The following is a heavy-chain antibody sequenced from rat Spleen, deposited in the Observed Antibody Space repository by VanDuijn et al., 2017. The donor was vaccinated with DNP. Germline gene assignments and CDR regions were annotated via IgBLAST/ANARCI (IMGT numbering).Heavy chain of an antibody. Sequence: EVQLQESGPGLVKPSQSLSLTCSVTGYSITSNYWGWIRKFPGNKMEWIGHITYSGDTSYNPSLRSRISITRDTSKNQFFLHLNSVTTEDTATYYCARRGYKNSWYFDFWGPGTMVTVSS. D-gene: IGHD1-4*01. CDR1: GYSITSNY. V-gene: IGHV3-1*01. CDR2: ITYSGDT. J-gene: IGHJ1*01. CDR3: ARRGYKNSWYFDF.